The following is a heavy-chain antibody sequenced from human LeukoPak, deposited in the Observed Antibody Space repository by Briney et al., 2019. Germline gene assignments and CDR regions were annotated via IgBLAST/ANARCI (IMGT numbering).Heavy chain of an antibody. CDR2: ISYSEKT. CDR3: ARDLVTAPGGD. V-gene: IGHV4-30-4*01. D-gene: IGHD2-21*02. J-gene: IGHJ4*02. CDR1: GGSISSGDFY. Sequence: SETLSLTCTVSGGSISSGDFYWSWIRQPPGKGLEWIGYISYSEKTYYNPSLKSRLTISVDMSKNQFFLNLYSVTAADTAVYFCARDLVTAPGGDWGLGTLVTVS.